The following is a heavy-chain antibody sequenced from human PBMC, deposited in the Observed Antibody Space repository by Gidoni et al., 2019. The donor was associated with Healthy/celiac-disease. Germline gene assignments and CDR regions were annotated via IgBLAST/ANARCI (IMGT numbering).Heavy chain of an antibody. Sequence: EVQLVESGGGLIQPGGSLRLSCAASGFTVSSNYMSWVRQAPGKGLEWVSVIYSGGSTYSADSVKGRFTISRDNSKNTLYLQMNSLRAEDTAVYYCARSITGTFFDYWGQGTLVTVSS. D-gene: IGHD1-20*01. J-gene: IGHJ4*02. CDR2: IYSGGST. V-gene: IGHV3-53*01. CDR3: ARSITGTFFDY. CDR1: GFTVSSNY.